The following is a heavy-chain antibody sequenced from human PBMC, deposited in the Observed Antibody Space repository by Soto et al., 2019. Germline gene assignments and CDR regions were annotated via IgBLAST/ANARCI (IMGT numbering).Heavy chain of an antibody. J-gene: IGHJ5*02. V-gene: IGHV4-39*01. CDR2: IYHTGNA. CDR1: GDSIRNSRFY. CDR3: ARDFFDSSDYTTNWFDP. D-gene: IGHD3-22*01. Sequence: PETLSLTCSVSGDSIRNSRFYWAWIRQAPGEGLEWIGSIYHTGNAYYNPSLKSRVTISVDTSKNQFSLKLTSVTAADAALYYCARDFFDSSDYTTNWFDPWGQGTLVTVS.